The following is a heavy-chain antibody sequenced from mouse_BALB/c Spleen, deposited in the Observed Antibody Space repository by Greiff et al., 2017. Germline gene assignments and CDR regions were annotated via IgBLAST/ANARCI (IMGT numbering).Heavy chain of an antibody. Sequence: VQLQQSGAELVKPGASVKLSCTASGFNIKDTYMHWVKQRPEQGLEWIGRIDPANGNTKYDPKFQGKATITADTSSNTAYLQLSSLTSEDTAVYYCARRTTMPYAMDYWGQGTSVTVSS. CDR1: GFNIKDTY. D-gene: IGHD2-1*01. CDR3: ARRTTMPYAMDY. V-gene: IGHV14-3*02. CDR2: IDPANGNT. J-gene: IGHJ4*01.